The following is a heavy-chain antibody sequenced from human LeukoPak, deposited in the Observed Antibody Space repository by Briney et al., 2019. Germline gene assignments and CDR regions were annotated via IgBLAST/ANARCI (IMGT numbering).Heavy chain of an antibody. Sequence: ASVKVSCKASGYTFTGYYMYWVRQAPGQGLEWMGWINPNSGGTNHAQKFQGRVTMTRDTSISTAYMELSRLRSDDTAVYYCARDGLAYCGGDCFSSWGQGTLVTVSS. CDR3: ARDGLAYCGGDCFSS. V-gene: IGHV1-2*02. D-gene: IGHD2-21*01. CDR1: GYTFTGYY. J-gene: IGHJ4*02. CDR2: INPNSGGT.